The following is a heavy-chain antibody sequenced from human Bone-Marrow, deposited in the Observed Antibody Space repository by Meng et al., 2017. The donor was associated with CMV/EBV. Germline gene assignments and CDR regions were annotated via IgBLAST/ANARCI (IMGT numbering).Heavy chain of an antibody. V-gene: IGHV4-61*08. J-gene: IGHJ4*02. CDR1: GDSVRSGDYY. CDR2: IHSSGSA. D-gene: IGHD7-27*01. CDR3: ARVILPGVFDY. Sequence: SEPLSLTCTVAGDSVRSGDYYWTWIRQPPGKGLEWIGNIHSSGSANYSPSLKSRVIMSVDTSKNQFSLKVSSVTAADTAVYYCARVILPGVFDYWGQGTLVTVSS.